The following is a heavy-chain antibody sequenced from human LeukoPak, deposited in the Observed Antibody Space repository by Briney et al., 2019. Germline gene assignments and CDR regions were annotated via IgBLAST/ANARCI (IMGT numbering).Heavy chain of an antibody. V-gene: IGHV4-59*12. J-gene: IGHJ4*02. CDR2: IYYSGST. D-gene: IGHD3-3*01. Sequence: SETLSLTCTVSGGSISSYYWSWIRQPPGKGLEWIGYIYYSGSTNYNPSLKSRVTISVDTSKNQFSLKLSSVTAADTAVYYCARRAGTIFGVVVYYFDYWGQGTLVTVSS. CDR3: ARRAGTIFGVVVYYFDY. CDR1: GGSISSYY.